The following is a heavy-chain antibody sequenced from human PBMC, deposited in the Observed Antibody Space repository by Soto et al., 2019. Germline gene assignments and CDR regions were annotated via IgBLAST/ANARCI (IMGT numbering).Heavy chain of an antibody. CDR1: GFIFTRYS. Sequence: PGGSLRLSCAASGFIFTRYSMNWVRQAPGKGLEWVSSISSTTNYIYYGDSMKGRFTISRDNAKNSLYLEMNSLRAEDTAVYYYARESEDLTSNFDYWGQGTLVTVSS. J-gene: IGHJ4*02. CDR2: ISSTTNYI. V-gene: IGHV3-21*06. CDR3: ARESEDLTSNFDY.